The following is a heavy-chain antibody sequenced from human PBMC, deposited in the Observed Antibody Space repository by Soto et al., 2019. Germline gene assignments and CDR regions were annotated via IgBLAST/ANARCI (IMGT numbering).Heavy chain of an antibody. CDR3: AREEIAAAGRGDY. J-gene: IGHJ4*02. V-gene: IGHV1-46*03. D-gene: IGHD6-13*01. CDR1: GYTFTSYY. CDR2: INPSGGST. Sequence: GASVKVSCKASGYTFTSYYMHWVRQAPGQGLEWTGIINPSGGSTSYAQKFQGGVTMTRDTSTSTVYMELSSLRSEDTAVYYCAREEIAAAGRGDYWGQGTLVTVSS.